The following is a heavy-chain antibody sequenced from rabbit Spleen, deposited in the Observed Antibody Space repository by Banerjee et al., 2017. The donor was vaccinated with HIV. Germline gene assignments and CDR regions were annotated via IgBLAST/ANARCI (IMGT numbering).Heavy chain of an antibody. CDR2: IDENNSKT. V-gene: IGHV1S45*01. D-gene: IGHD1-1*01. J-gene: IGHJ4*01. Sequence: QEQLEESGGGLVKPEGSLTLTCKASGFSFSSGYYMCWVRQAPGKGLEWIECIDENNSKTWYASWAKGRFTISKTSSTTVTLQMTSLTAADTATYFCARDLATVIGWNFNLWGPGTLVTVS. CDR3: ARDLATVIGWNFNL. CDR1: GFSFSSGYY.